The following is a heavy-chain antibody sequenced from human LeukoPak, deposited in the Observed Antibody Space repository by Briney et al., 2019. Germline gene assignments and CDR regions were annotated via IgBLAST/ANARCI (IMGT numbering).Heavy chain of an antibody. Sequence: GRSLRLSCAASGFTFSSSAMHWVRQAPDKGLEWVAIISYDGSNKYYADSVKGRFTISRDNSKNTLYLQMNSLRADDTAVYYCARDRDSSGWYEGFDYWGQGTLVTVSS. CDR2: ISYDGSNK. J-gene: IGHJ4*02. D-gene: IGHD6-19*01. CDR3: ARDRDSSGWYEGFDY. V-gene: IGHV3-30-3*01. CDR1: GFTFSSSA.